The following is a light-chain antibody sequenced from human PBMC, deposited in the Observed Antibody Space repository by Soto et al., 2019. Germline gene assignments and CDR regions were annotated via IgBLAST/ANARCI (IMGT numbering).Light chain of an antibody. Sequence: QSVLTQPASVSGSPGQSITISCTATSSDFGIFDLVSWYQQYPGKAPKVIIFEGSKRPSGVSDRFSGSTSGNTASLTISGPQAEDEADYHCCSYAGNRTFVFGGGTKLTVL. V-gene: IGLV2-23*03. CDR1: SSDFGIFDL. CDR2: EGS. J-gene: IGLJ2*01. CDR3: CSYAGNRTFV.